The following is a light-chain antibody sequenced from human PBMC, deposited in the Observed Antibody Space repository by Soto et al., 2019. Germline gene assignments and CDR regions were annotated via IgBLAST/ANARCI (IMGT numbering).Light chain of an antibody. CDR3: QEQYSGPPVA. CDR1: QGIDPS. Sequence: DIQMTQSPSSLSASVGDRVTITCRASQGIDPSLAWYQQKPGKVPNLLIYSASTLQSGVPSRFSGSGSGTDFTLTITSLLPEDVATYYCQEQYSGPPVAFGPGTKVDV. CDR2: SAS. V-gene: IGKV1-27*01. J-gene: IGKJ3*01.